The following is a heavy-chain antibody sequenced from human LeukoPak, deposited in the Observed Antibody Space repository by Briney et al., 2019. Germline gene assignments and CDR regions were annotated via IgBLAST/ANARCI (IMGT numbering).Heavy chain of an antibody. Sequence: GASVKVSCKASGYTFTSYAMNWARQAPGQGLEWMGWINTNTGNPTYAQGFTGRFVFSLDTSVSTAYLQISSLKAEDTAVYYCASEVAVAGTKDFDYWGQGTLVTVSS. D-gene: IGHD6-19*01. CDR1: GYTFTSYA. J-gene: IGHJ4*02. CDR3: ASEVAVAGTKDFDY. CDR2: INTNTGNP. V-gene: IGHV7-4-1*02.